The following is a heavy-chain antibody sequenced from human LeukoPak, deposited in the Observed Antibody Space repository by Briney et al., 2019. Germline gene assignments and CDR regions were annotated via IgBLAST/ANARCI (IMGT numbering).Heavy chain of an antibody. D-gene: IGHD6-13*01. CDR1: GFTSSNYA. Sequence: RTGGSLRLSCAASGFTSSNYAMSWVRQAPGKGLEWVSVISGGSGGSTYYADSVKGRFTISRDNSKNTLYLQMDSLRAEDTAVYYCAKDAGYSSSWYMGNYYYYYYMDVWGKGTTVTISS. J-gene: IGHJ6*03. CDR2: ISGGSGGST. CDR3: AKDAGYSSSWYMGNYYYYYYMDV. V-gene: IGHV3-23*01.